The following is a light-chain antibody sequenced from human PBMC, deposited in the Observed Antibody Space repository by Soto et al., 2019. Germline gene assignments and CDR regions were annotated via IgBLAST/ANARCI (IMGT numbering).Light chain of an antibody. CDR1: QSVSSY. J-gene: IGKJ3*01. CDR2: DAS. V-gene: IGKV3-11*01. Sequence: EIVLTQSPATLSLSPGERATLXCRASQSVSSYLAWYQQKPGQAPRLLIYDASNRATGIPARFSGSGSGTDFTLTISSLEPEDFAVYYCQQRSNWLFTFGPGTKVDIK. CDR3: QQRSNWLFT.